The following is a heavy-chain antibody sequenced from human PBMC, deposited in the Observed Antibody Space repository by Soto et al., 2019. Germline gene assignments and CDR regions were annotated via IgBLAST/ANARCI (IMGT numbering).Heavy chain of an antibody. J-gene: IGHJ4*02. CDR2: VNAYNGNT. V-gene: IGHV1-18*01. Sequence: QVQLVQSGAEVKKPGASVKVTFKACGYTFTSSGISWVRRALGQGLEWKGWVNAYNGNTNYAQKFQGRVTMTTDTSTSTAYMELWSLRSDDTAVYYSAREAVSGRTGFDYWGQGTLVTVPS. D-gene: IGHD6-19*01. CDR3: AREAVSGRTGFDY. CDR1: GYTFTSSG.